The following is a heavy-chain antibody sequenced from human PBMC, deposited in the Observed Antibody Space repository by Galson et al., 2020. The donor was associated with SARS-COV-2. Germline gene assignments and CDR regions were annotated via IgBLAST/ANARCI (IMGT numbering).Heavy chain of an antibody. CDR1: GGSISSSNW. D-gene: IGHD3-3*01. J-gene: IGHJ2*01. CDR3: AGGAGTTYYDCWSGYRSNWYFDL. V-gene: IGHV4-4*02. Sequence: SETLSLTCAVSGGSISSSNWWSWVRQPPGKGLEWIGEIYHSGSTNYNPSLKSRVTISVDKSKNQFSLKLSSVTAADTAVYYCAGGAGTTYYDCWSGYRSNWYFDLWGRGTLVTVSS. CDR2: IYHSGST.